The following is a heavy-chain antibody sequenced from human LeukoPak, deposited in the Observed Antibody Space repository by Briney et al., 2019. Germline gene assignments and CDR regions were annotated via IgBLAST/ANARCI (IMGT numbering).Heavy chain of an antibody. D-gene: IGHD2-2*01. CDR3: ARDAKEPTKYCSSTSCYRGVYYFGY. CDR2: IYYSGST. Sequence: SQTLSLTCTVSGGSISSGGYYWSWIRQHPGKGLEWIGYIYYSGSTYYNPSLKSRVTISVDTSKNQFSLKLSSVTAADTAVYYCARDAKEPTKYCSSTSCYRGVYYFGYWGQGTLVTVSS. V-gene: IGHV4-31*03. J-gene: IGHJ4*02. CDR1: GGSISSGGYY.